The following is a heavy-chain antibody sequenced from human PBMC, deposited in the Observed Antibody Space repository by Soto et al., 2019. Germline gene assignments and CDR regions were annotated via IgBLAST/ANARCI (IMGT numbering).Heavy chain of an antibody. CDR3: AIVLVYYGSGSHGGVYYYYYMDV. CDR1: GGSFSGYY. D-gene: IGHD3-10*01. CDR2: INHRGST. J-gene: IGHJ6*03. Sequence: SETLSLTCAVYGGSFSGYYWSWIRQPPGKGLEWIGEINHRGSTKYKPSLKSRVTKSVDTSKNQFSLKLSSVTAADTAVYYCAIVLVYYGSGSHGGVYYYYYMDVWGKGTTVTVSS. V-gene: IGHV4-34*01.